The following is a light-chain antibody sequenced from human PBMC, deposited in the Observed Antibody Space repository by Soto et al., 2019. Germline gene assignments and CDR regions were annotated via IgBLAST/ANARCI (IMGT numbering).Light chain of an antibody. Sequence: VLTQCPSTLTLSPGERATLSCRASQSVSSSYLAWYQQNPGQAPRLLIYGASSRATGIPDRFSGSGSGTDFTLTISRLEPEDFAVYYCQQYGSSRLTFGGGNK. V-gene: IGKV3-20*01. CDR2: GAS. CDR3: QQYGSSRLT. J-gene: IGKJ4*01. CDR1: QSVSSSY.